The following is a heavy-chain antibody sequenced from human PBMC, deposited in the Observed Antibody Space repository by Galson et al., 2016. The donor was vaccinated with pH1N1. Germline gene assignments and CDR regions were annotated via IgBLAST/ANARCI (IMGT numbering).Heavy chain of an antibody. CDR2: ISGGSSSI. Sequence: SLRLSCAASGFAFSSYSMNWVRQVPGKGLEWVSYISGGSSSIFYADSLKGRFTVSRDNAKNSLYLQMNSLRAEDTAVYYCARDSEYYRWYYFDPWGQGTLVTVSS. V-gene: IGHV3-48*01. J-gene: IGHJ5*02. CDR3: ARDSEYYRWYYFDP. D-gene: IGHD2/OR15-2a*01. CDR1: GFAFSSYS.